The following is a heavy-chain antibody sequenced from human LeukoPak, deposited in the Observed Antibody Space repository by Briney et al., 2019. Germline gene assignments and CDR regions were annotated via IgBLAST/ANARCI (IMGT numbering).Heavy chain of an antibody. CDR2: ISTSGNVN. J-gene: IGHJ4*02. CDR3: VRGYDILSGYYGIDY. V-gene: IGHV3-11*04. Sequence: GGSLRLSCAASGFTFSDYYMTWIRQAPGKGLEWVSFISTSGNVNYYADSVKGRFTISRDNAKNSLYLQMTSLRAEDTAVYYCVRGYDILSGYYGIDYWGQGALVTVSS. CDR1: GFTFSDYY. D-gene: IGHD3-9*01.